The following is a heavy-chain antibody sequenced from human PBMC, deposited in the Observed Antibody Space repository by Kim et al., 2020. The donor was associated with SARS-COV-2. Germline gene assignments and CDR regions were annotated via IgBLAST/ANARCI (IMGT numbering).Heavy chain of an antibody. CDR2: ISAYNGNT. J-gene: IGHJ4*02. V-gene: IGHV1-18*01. Sequence: ASVKVSCKASGYTFTSYGISWVRQAPGQGLEWMGWISAYNGNTNYAQKLQGRVTMTTDTSTSTAYMELRSLRSDDTAVYYCARDSDYYGSGSYYNGPDYWGQGTLVTVSS. CDR3: ARDSDYYGSGSYYNGPDY. CDR1: GYTFTSYG. D-gene: IGHD3-10*01.